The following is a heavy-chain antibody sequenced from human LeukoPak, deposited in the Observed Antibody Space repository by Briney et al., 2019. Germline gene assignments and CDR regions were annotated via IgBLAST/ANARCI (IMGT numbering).Heavy chain of an antibody. Sequence: SESLSLTCTVSGGSISSGSYDWYWIRQPAGKGLEWIGHIYTSGTSNYNPSLRSRVTISVDTSKNQFSLKLTSVTAADTAVYYCTKGRGIWGQGTLVTVSS. CDR2: IYTSGTS. CDR1: GGSISSGSYD. CDR3: TKGRGI. J-gene: IGHJ4*02. V-gene: IGHV4-61*09. D-gene: IGHD3-10*01.